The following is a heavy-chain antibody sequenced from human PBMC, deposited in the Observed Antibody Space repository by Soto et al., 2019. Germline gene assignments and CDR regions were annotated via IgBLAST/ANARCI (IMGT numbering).Heavy chain of an antibody. J-gene: IGHJ5*02. CDR2: INHSGST. CDR3: ATRLGGVIARNWFDP. V-gene: IGHV4-34*01. Sequence: QVQLQQWGAGLLKPSETLSLTCAVYGGSFSGYYWSWIRQPPGKGLEWLGEINHSGSTNYNPSLKSRVTISVDTSKNQFSLKLSSVTAADTAVYYGATRLGGVIARNWFDPWGQGTLVTVSS. D-gene: IGHD3-16*02. CDR1: GGSFSGYY.